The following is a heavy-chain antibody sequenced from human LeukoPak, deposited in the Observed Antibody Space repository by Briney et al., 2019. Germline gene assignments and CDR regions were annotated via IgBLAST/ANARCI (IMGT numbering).Heavy chain of an antibody. CDR3: AKLPGRAADY. V-gene: IGHV3-23*01. Sequence: GSLRLSCAASGFTFSSYVMNWVRQAPGKGLEWVSGISDSGGGTYYADSVKGRFTISRDNSKNTLYLQMNSLRAEDTAVYYCAKLPGRAADYWGQGTLVTVSS. J-gene: IGHJ4*02. CDR2: ISDSGGGT. CDR1: GFTFSSYV.